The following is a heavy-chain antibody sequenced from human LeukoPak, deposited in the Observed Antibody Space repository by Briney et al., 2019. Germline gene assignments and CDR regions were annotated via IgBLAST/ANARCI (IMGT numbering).Heavy chain of an antibody. Sequence: SETLSLTCAVYGGSFSCYYWSWIRQSPGKGLEWIAEIDHRGDTNYNPSVKSRVTISVDTSKNQFSLKVRSLSAADTAVYHCARGATISETGYFDFWGQGTLVTVSS. D-gene: IGHD5-24*01. CDR3: ARGATISETGYFDF. CDR2: IDHRGDT. CDR1: GGSFSCYY. V-gene: IGHV4-34*01. J-gene: IGHJ4*03.